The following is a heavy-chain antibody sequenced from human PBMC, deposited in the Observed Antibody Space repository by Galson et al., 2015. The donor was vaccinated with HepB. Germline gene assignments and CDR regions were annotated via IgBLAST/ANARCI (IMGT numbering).Heavy chain of an antibody. CDR1: GGTFSSYA. CDR3: ARLVTTLTTTPRDDAFDI. D-gene: IGHD4-11*01. CDR2: IIHVLGSA. V-gene: IGHV1-69*13. J-gene: IGHJ3*02. Sequence: SVKVSCKASGGTFSSYAISWVRQAPGQGLEWMGGIIHVLGSANYAQRFQDRVTLTADESTRTASMELTGLKSEDTAVYYCARLVTTLTTTPRDDAFDIWGQGTMVTVSS.